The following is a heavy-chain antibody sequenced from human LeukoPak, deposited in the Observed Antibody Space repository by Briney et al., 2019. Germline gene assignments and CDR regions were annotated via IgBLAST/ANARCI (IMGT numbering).Heavy chain of an antibody. Sequence: GASVKVSCKASGYTFTSYGISWVRQAPGQGLEWMGWISAYNGNTNYAQKLQGRVTMTTDTSTSTAYMELRSLRSDDTAVYYCARGYYDILTGYYTHNFDYWGQGILVTVSS. CDR3: ARGYYDILTGYYTHNFDY. V-gene: IGHV1-18*01. D-gene: IGHD3-9*01. CDR2: ISAYNGNT. CDR1: GYTFTSYG. J-gene: IGHJ4*02.